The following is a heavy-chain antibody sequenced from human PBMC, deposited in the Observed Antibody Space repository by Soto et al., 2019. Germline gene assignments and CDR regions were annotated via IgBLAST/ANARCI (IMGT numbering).Heavy chain of an antibody. V-gene: IGHV1-18*01. J-gene: IGHJ6*02. CDR2: SSAYNGNT. Sequence: QVQLVQSGAEVKKPGASVKVSCKASGYTFRSYGISWVRQAPGQGLVWMGWSSAYNGNTDYAQKLQGRVTMTTDTSTRTAYMNLRSLRSDDTAVYYCARDPLWFGESYGMDVWGQGTTVTVSS. CDR3: ARDPLWFGESYGMDV. CDR1: GYTFRSYG. D-gene: IGHD3-10*01.